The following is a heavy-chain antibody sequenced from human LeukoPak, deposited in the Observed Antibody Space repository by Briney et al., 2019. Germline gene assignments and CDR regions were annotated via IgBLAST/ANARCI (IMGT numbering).Heavy chain of an antibody. V-gene: IGHV4-4*07. J-gene: IGHJ4*02. CDR2: IYPSGNT. D-gene: IGHD6-19*01. Sequence: PSETLSLTCSVSGGSISGYYWSWIRQPAGKGLEWIGRIYPSGNTNYNPSLKSRVTMSLDTSKNQFSLKLSSVTAADTAVYYCARERSSAWVLFDYWGQGTLVTLSS. CDR3: ARERSSAWVLFDY. CDR1: GGSISGYY.